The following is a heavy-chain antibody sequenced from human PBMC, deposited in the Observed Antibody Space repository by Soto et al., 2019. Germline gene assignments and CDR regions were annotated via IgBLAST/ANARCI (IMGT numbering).Heavy chain of an antibody. CDR3: AKAVSTGLYYYYGMDV. CDR1: GFTFSSYG. D-gene: IGHD4-17*01. J-gene: IGHJ6*02. Sequence: GGSLRLSCAASGFTFSSYGMHWVRQAPGKGLEWVAVISYDGSNKYYADSVKGRFTISRDNSKNTLYLQMNSLRAEDTAVYYCAKAVSTGLYYYYGMDVWGQGTTVTVSS. CDR2: ISYDGSNK. V-gene: IGHV3-30*18.